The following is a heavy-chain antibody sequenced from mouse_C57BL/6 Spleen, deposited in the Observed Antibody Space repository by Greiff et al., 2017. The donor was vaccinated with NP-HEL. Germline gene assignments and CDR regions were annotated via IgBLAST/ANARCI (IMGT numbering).Heavy chain of an antibody. V-gene: IGHV1-76*01. J-gene: IGHJ2*01. CDR1: GYTFTDYY. Sequence: QVQLQQSGAELVRPGASVKLSCKASGYTFTDYYINWVKQRPGQGLEWIARIYPGSGNTYYNEKFKGKATLTAEKSSSPAYMQHSSLTSEDSAVYFCAGSTMVTTGGYFDYWGQGTTLTVSS. CDR2: IYPGSGNT. D-gene: IGHD2-2*01. CDR3: AGSTMVTTGGYFDY.